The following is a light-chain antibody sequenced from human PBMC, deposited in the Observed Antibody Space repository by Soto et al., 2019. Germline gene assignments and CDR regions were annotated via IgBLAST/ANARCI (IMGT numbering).Light chain of an antibody. V-gene: IGLV2-14*03. J-gene: IGLJ3*02. Sequence: QSVLTQPASVSGSPGQSITISCTGTSSDIGRYDYVSWYQQLPGKAPKLIIYRVINRPSGVSDRFSGSKSGNSASLSISGLQPEDEAGYFCDSYTSATTWVFGGGTKLTVL. CDR2: RVI. CDR3: DSYTSATTWV. CDR1: SSDIGRYDY.